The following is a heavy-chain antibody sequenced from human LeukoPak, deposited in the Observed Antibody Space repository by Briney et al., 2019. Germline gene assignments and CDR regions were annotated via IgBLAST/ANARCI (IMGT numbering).Heavy chain of an antibody. CDR3: ARSSSGSYRPYAFDI. V-gene: IGHV3-23*01. CDR2: ISGSGGST. D-gene: IGHD1-26*01. J-gene: IGHJ3*02. Sequence: GGSLRLSCAASGFTFSSYAMSWVRQAPGKGLEWVSAISGSGGSTYYADSVKGRFTISRDNSKNTLYLQMNSLRAENTAVYYCARSSSGSYRPYAFDIWGQGTMVTVSS. CDR1: GFTFSSYA.